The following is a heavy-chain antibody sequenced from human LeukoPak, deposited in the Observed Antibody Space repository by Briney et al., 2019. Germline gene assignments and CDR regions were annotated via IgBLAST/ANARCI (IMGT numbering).Heavy chain of an antibody. D-gene: IGHD4/OR15-4a*01. Sequence: GGSLRLSCTASGFTFGTYWMSWIRQTPEKGLEWVANLNRDGSEAYYLDSVKGRFTISRDNAKNPVYLQMNSLRADDTAVYYCARDFGPNSIDYWGQGTQVTVSS. CDR1: GFTFGTYW. CDR2: LNRDGSEA. V-gene: IGHV3-7*01. CDR3: ARDFGPNSIDY. J-gene: IGHJ4*02.